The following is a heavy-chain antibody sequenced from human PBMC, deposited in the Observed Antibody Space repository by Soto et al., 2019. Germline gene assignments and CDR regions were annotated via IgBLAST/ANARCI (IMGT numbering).Heavy chain of an antibody. V-gene: IGHV3-64*01. CDR2: ISSNGGST. CDR3: ARGYGSGLFEI. CDR1: GFTFSSYA. D-gene: IGHD3-10*01. J-gene: IGHJ3*02. Sequence: PWGSLRLSCAASGFTFSSYAMHWVCQAPGKGLEYVSAISSNGGSTYYANSVKGRFTISRDNSKNTLYLQMGSLRAEDMAVYYCARGYGSGLFEIWGQGTMVTVTS.